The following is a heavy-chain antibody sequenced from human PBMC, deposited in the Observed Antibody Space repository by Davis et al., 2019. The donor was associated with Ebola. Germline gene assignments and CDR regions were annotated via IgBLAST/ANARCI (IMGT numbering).Heavy chain of an antibody. CDR3: AIITSGSYSIPYYYYGMDV. CDR2: ISAYNGNT. J-gene: IGHJ6*02. Sequence: AASVKVSCKASGYTFTSYGISWVRQAPGQGLEWMGWISAYNGNTNYAQKLQGRVTMTTDTSTSTAYMELSSLRSEDTAVYYCAIITSGSYSIPYYYYGMDVWGQGTTVTVSS. V-gene: IGHV1-18*01. D-gene: IGHD1-26*01. CDR1: GYTFTSYG.